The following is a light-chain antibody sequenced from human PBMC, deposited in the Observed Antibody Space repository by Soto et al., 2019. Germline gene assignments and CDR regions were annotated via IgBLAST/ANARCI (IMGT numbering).Light chain of an antibody. CDR3: LPINNSPRT. CDR1: KGIRND. CDR2: AAS. Sequence: VRIIKRASKGIRNDLGWYQQKPGKAPKRLIYAASSLQSGVPSRFSGSGSGIDLALNGSRLQPEDFAIYSCLPINNSPRTSAGGTKVDIK. J-gene: IGKJ4*02. V-gene: IGKV1-17*01.